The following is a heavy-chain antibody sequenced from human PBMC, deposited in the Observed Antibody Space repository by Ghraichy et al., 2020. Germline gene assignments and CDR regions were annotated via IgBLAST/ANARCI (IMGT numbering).Heavy chain of an antibody. J-gene: IGHJ4*02. CDR3: AKSMNWNYEDNYFDY. Sequence: LTCAASGFTFSSYAMSWVRQAPGKGLDWVSAISGSGGSTYYADSVKGRFTISRVNSKNTLYLQMNSLRAEDTAVYYCAKSMNWNYEDNYFDYWGQGTLV. CDR2: ISGSGGST. CDR1: GFTFSSYA. D-gene: IGHD1-7*01. V-gene: IGHV3-23*01.